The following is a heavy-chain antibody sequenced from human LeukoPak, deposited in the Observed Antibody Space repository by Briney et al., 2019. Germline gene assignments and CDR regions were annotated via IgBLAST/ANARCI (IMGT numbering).Heavy chain of an antibody. CDR2: IYIGGST. J-gene: IGHJ5*02. Sequence: SGGSLRLSCAASGFTVSSNYMSWVRQAPGKGLEWVSVIYIGGSTYYADSVKGRFTISRDNSKNTLYLQMNSLRAEDTAVYYCARGIAVAGTGNWFDPWGQGTLVTVSS. D-gene: IGHD6-19*01. CDR1: GFTVSSNY. CDR3: ARGIAVAGTGNWFDP. V-gene: IGHV3-53*01.